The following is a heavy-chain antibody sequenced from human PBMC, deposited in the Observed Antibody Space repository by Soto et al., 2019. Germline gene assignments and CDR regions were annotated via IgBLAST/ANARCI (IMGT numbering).Heavy chain of an antibody. D-gene: IGHD6-19*01. CDR2: ISWNSGSI. Sequence: EVQLVESGGGLVQPGRSLRLSCAASGFTFDDYAMHWVRQAPGKGLEWVSGISWNSGSIGYADSVKGRFTISRDNAKKSLYLQMNSLRAEDTALYYCAKDHSSGWTVFDYWGQGTLVTVSS. CDR3: AKDHSSGWTVFDY. V-gene: IGHV3-9*01. J-gene: IGHJ4*02. CDR1: GFTFDDYA.